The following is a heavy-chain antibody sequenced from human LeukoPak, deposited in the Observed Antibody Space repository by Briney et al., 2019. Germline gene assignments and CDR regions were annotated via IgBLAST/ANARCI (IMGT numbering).Heavy chain of an antibody. CDR3: ARDGGGYDSSGYFFDY. D-gene: IGHD3-22*01. CDR1: GFTFSSYS. V-gene: IGHV3-21*01. Sequence: KSGGSLRLSCAASGFTFSSYSMNWVRQAPGKGLEWVSSISSSSSYIYYADSVKGRFTISRDNAKNSLYLQMNSLRAEDTAVYYCARDGGGYDSSGYFFDYWGQGTLVTVSS. J-gene: IGHJ4*02. CDR2: ISSSSSYI.